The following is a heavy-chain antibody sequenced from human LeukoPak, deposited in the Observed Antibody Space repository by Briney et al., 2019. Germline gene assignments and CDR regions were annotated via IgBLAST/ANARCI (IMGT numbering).Heavy chain of an antibody. CDR2: MSSSDDGR. J-gene: IGHJ4*02. CDR3: ARDRTGGGNFDYFDY. D-gene: IGHD4-23*01. CDR1: GFSFSSYA. V-gene: IGHV3-23*01. Sequence: PGGSLRLSCATSGFSFSSYAMSWVRQAPGKGLEWVSAMSSSDDGRYYAASVKGRFTTSRDNAKNSLYLQMNSLRAEDTAVYYCARDRTGGGNFDYFDYWGQGTLVTVSS.